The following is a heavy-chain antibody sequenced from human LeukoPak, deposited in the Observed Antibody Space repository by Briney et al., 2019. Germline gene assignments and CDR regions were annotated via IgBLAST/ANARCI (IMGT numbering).Heavy chain of an antibody. CDR2: IRSKANSYAT. D-gene: IGHD5-18*01. CDR3: TSPTAMVID. J-gene: IGHJ4*02. CDR1: GFTFSGSA. Sequence: GGSLKLSCAASGFTFSGSAMHWVRQASGKGLEWVGRIRSKANSYATAYAASVKGRFTISRDDSKNTAYLQMNSLKTEDTAVYYCTSPTAMVIDWGQRTLVTVSS. V-gene: IGHV3-73*01.